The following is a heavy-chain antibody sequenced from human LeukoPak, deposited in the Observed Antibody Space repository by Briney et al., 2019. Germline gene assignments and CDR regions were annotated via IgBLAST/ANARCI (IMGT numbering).Heavy chain of an antibody. Sequence: GGSLRLSCAASGFTFSSYLMSWVRQAPGKGLEWVANIKQDGSEKYYVDSVKSRFTISRDNAKNSLYLQMNSLRAEDTAVYYCAYGSYLDYWGQGTLVTVSS. J-gene: IGHJ4*02. V-gene: IGHV3-7*01. CDR2: IKQDGSEK. CDR1: GFTFSSYL. D-gene: IGHD1-26*01. CDR3: AYGSYLDY.